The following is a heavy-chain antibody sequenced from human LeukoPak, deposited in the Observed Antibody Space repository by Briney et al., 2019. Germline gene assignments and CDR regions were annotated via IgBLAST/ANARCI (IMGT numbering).Heavy chain of an antibody. J-gene: IGHJ4*02. Sequence: QPGGSLRLSCAASGFTFSSYTMSWVRQAPGEGLEWLSAINNRGSSTYYAGSVKDRFTISRDNSENTLYLQMNSLTVDDTAVYFCAKERQTGDYFTSDYWGQGTLATVSS. D-gene: IGHD4-17*01. CDR3: AKERQTGDYFTSDY. CDR1: GFTFSSYT. CDR2: INNRGSST. V-gene: IGHV3-23*01.